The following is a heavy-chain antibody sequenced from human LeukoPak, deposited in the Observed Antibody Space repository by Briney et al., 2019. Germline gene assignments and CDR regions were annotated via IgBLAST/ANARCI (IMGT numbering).Heavy chain of an antibody. D-gene: IGHD2-15*01. J-gene: IGHJ4*02. CDR2: INSDERST. Sequence: GGSLRLSCAASGFTFSTYWMHWVRHAPGKGLVWVSRINSDERSTTYADSVKGRFTISRDNAKNTLYLQMNSLRAEDTAVYYCAKSRRAYCSGGSCFVLWDYWGQGTLVTVSS. CDR1: GFTFSTYW. CDR3: AKSRRAYCSGGSCFVLWDY. V-gene: IGHV3-74*01.